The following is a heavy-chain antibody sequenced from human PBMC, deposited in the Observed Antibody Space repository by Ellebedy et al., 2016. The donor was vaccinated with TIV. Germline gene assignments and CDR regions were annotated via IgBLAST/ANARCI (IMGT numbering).Heavy chain of an antibody. V-gene: IGHV4-61*03. CDR2: FYHTGDT. CDR1: GDSFSSDSSY. J-gene: IGHJ6*02. CDR3: AGGTHYYYGWDV. Sequence: SETLSLXCTVSGDSFSSDSSYWSWIRQSAGRGLEWIGYFYHTGDTYYNPSLKSRVTISVDTSKNHFSLIVASVTAADTAVYFCAGGTHYYYGWDVWGPGTTVIVS.